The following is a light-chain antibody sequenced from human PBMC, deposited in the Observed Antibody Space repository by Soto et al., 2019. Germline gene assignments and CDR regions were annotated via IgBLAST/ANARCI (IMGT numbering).Light chain of an antibody. V-gene: IGKV3-15*01. J-gene: IGKJ1*01. CDR3: QHYNNWPRT. CDR1: QSVSSN. CDR2: GAS. Sequence: EIVMTQSPATLSVSPGERATLSCRASQSVSSNIARHQHKPGQAPRLLIHGASTRATGIPAGFSGSGSGTEFTITISSLQSGDVAVYYCQHYNNWPRTFGQGTKVYIK.